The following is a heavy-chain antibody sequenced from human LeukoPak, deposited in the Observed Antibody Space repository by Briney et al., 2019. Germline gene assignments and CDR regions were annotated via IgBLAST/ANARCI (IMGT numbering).Heavy chain of an antibody. CDR1: GYRFTSYW. J-gene: IGHJ6*03. V-gene: IGHV5-51*01. CDR3: ASQGYSSSSYYYYYMDV. CDR2: IYPDDSDT. D-gene: IGHD6-6*01. Sequence: GESLKISCKGSGYRFTSYWIGWVRQMPGKGLEWMGIIYPDDSDTRFSPSFQGQVTISADKSISTAYLQWSSLKASDTAMYYCASQGYSSSSYYYYYMDVWGKGTTVTVSS.